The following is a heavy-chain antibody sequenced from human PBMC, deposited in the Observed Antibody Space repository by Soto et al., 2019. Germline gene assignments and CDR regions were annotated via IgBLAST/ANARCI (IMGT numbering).Heavy chain of an antibody. J-gene: IGHJ6*02. V-gene: IGHV2-5*02. CDR3: AHKGGRGAGMDV. Sequence: QITLKESGPTLVKPTQTLTLTCTFSGFSVSTSGVGVAWIRQPPGKALEWLALIYWDGDERYSPFLQSRVTITKDPSKNQVVLTMTNVDPVDTATYYCAHKGGRGAGMDVWGQGTTVTVSS. CDR1: GFSVSTSGVG. D-gene: IGHD2-15*01. CDR2: IYWDGDE.